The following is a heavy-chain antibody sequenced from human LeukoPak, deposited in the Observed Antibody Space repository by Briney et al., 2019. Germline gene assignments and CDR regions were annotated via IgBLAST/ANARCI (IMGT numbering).Heavy chain of an antibody. Sequence: SETLSLTCAVYGGSFSGYYWSWIRQPPGKGLEWIGEINHSGSTNYNPSLKSRVTISVDTPKNQFSLKLSSVTAADTAVYYCARGGFSGGGYGNWGQGTLVTVSS. D-gene: IGHD5-12*01. CDR1: GGSFSGYY. V-gene: IGHV4-34*01. CDR3: ARGGFSGGGYGN. CDR2: INHSGST. J-gene: IGHJ4*02.